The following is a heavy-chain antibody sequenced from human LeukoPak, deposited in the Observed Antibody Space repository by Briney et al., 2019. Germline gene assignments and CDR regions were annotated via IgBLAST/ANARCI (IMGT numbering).Heavy chain of an antibody. CDR2: IYSGGST. V-gene: IGHV3-66*01. D-gene: IGHD3-10*01. CDR1: GLTISNNF. Sequence: GGSLRLSCAASGLTISNNFMGWVRQAPGKGLEWVSLIYSGGSTYSADSVKGRFTISRDNSKNTLHLQMNSLRAEDTAVYYCARDTDYYGSGRHGYFDHWGQGALVTVSS. CDR3: ARDTDYYGSGRHGYFDH. J-gene: IGHJ1*01.